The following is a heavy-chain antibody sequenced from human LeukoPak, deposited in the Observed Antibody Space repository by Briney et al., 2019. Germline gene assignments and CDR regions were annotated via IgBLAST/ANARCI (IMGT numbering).Heavy chain of an antibody. J-gene: IGHJ5*02. D-gene: IGHD3-3*01. CDR2: ISWNSGNI. Sequence: GRSLRLSCAASGFSFDDYAMHWVRQAPGKGLEWVSGISWNSGNIGYADSVKGRFTISRDNAKNSLYLQMNSLRAEDTALYYCAKASVRLLELGWFDPWGQGTLVTVSS. CDR1: GFSFDDYA. V-gene: IGHV3-9*01. CDR3: AKASVRLLELGWFDP.